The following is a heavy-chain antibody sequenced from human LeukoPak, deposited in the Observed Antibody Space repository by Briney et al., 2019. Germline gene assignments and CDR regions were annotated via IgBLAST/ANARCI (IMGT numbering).Heavy chain of an antibody. CDR2: LNTNTGNP. CDR1: GYSFTSHA. D-gene: IGHD2-15*01. J-gene: IGHJ1*01. Sequence: ASVKVSCKASGYSFTSHALNWLRRAPGQGPEWMGWLNTNTGNPTYAQGFTGRFVFSLDTSVSTAYLQISSLKAEDTAVYYCASIPRYCSGGSCPGHFQHWGQGTLVTVSS. CDR3: ASIPRYCSGGSCPGHFQH. V-gene: IGHV7-4-1*02.